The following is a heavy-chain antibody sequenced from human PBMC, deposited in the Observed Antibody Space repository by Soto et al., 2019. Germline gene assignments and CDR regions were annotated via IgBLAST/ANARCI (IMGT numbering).Heavy chain of an antibody. CDR2: INHSGST. D-gene: IGHD6-19*01. CDR1: GGSLRGYF. Sequence: QVQLQHWGAGLLKPSETLSLTCAVYGGSLRGYFWSWIRQPPGKGLEWIGEINHSGSTNYNPSLKRRVTISVDTSKNQFSLRLSSVTAADTAVYYCASAWYSSGWYFNYWGQGTLVTVPS. J-gene: IGHJ4*02. V-gene: IGHV4-34*01. CDR3: ASAWYSSGWYFNY.